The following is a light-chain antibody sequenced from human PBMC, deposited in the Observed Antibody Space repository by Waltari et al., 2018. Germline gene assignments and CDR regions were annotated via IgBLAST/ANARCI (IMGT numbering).Light chain of an antibody. V-gene: IGLV8-61*01. J-gene: IGLJ3*02. CDR2: KTS. CDR3: LLYMGSGIWV. Sequence: QTVVTQEPSLSVSPGGTVPPTCAFRHGPVSANSYPSWYQQIPGQPPRTLVYKTSIRSSGVPDRFSGSILGNKAALVITGAQADDESDYYCLLYMGSGIWVFGGGTKLTVL. CDR1: HGPVSANSY.